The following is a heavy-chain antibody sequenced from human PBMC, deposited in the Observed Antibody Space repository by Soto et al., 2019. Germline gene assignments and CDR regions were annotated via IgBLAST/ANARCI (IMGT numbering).Heavy chain of an antibody. CDR3: AREVHRGPANYYMDV. J-gene: IGHJ6*03. CDR2: IYYSGST. V-gene: IGHV4-59*12. Sequence: SETLSLTCTVSGGSISSYYWSWIRQPPGKGLEWIGYIYYSGSTNYNPSLKSRVTISVDTSKNQFSLKLSSVTAADTAVYYCAREVHRGPANYYMDVWGKGTTVTVSS. CDR1: GGSISSYY. D-gene: IGHD3-16*01.